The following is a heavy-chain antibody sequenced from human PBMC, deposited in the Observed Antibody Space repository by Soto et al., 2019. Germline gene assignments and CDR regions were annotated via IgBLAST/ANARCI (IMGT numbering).Heavy chain of an antibody. CDR1: GFTFSSYG. Sequence: QVQLVESGGGVVQPGRSLRLSCAASGFTFSSYGMHWVRQAPGKGLEWVAVIWYDGSNKYYADSVKGRFTISRDNSKNTLYLQMNSLRAEDTAVYYCASPRRDGYNYSAFDIWGPGTMVPVSS. D-gene: IGHD5-12*01. CDR3: ASPRRDGYNYSAFDI. V-gene: IGHV3-33*01. CDR2: IWYDGSNK. J-gene: IGHJ3*02.